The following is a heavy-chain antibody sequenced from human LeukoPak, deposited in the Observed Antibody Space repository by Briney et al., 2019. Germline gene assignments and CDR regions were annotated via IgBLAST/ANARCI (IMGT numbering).Heavy chain of an antibody. CDR2: MYHSGRP. V-gene: IGHV4-38-2*02. J-gene: IGHJ6*02. D-gene: IGHD3-10*01. CDR3: ARYKNYYGSGSSYYGLDV. Sequence: PSETLSLTCTVSNYSITSGYYWGWIRQPPGKGLEWIGSMYHSGRPYYNPSLKSRVSISLNTSKNQFSLKLSSVTAADTAVYYCARYKNYYGSGSSYYGLDVWGQGTTVTVSS. CDR1: NYSITSGYY.